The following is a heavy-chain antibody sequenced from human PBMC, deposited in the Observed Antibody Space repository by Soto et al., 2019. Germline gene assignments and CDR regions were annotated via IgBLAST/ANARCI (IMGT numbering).Heavy chain of an antibody. CDR2: VSPPFRTS. Sequence: QVQLVQSEAEVKKPGSSVNVSCKTSGVSFNNNGIGWVRQAPGHGLEWMRGVSPPFRTSNYARKFQGRISITADASTGTVNMELSSLTSEDTAQYYCARVLYYGSGSYSPYGMDVWGQGTTVTVSS. V-gene: IGHV1-69*01. CDR1: GVSFNNNG. J-gene: IGHJ6*02. D-gene: IGHD3-10*01. CDR3: ARVLYYGSGSYSPYGMDV.